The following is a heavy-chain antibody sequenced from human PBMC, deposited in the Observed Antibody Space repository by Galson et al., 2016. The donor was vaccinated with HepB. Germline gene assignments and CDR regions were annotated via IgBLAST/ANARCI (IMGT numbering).Heavy chain of an antibody. Sequence: ETLSLTCAVSGGSLSNDVRWTWVRQPPGKGLEWLGEVHHSGTTYYNPSLKSRVTISVDKSNNQFSLNLSSVTAADTAVYYCATSGGSGYYYCIDVWGKGTTVTVSS. J-gene: IGHJ6*03. CDR2: VHHSGTT. CDR3: ATSGGSGYYYCIDV. V-gene: IGHV4-4*02. D-gene: IGHD1-26*01. CDR1: GGSLSNDVR.